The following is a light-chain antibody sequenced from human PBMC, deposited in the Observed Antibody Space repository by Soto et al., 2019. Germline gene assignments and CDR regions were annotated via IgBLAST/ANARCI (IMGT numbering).Light chain of an antibody. CDR1: GSNVGASYD. CDR3: QSYDNILSVPL. CDR2: KNN. J-gene: IGLJ7*01. V-gene: IGLV1-40*01. Sequence: QLVLTQPPSVSGAPGQTITMSCTGSGSNVGASYDVHWYQVLPGAGPRLLIYKNNTRPSGVPDRFSGSKSGTSASLAITGLRAEDEADYYCQSYDNILSVPLFGGGTHLTVL.